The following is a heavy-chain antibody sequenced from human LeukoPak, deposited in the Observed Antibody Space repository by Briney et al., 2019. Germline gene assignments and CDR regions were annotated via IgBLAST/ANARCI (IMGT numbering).Heavy chain of an antibody. CDR1: GASISRSLYY. CDR2: IYYSGST. V-gene: IGHV4-39*01. CDR3: ARHYSGDLYYFDY. J-gene: IGHJ4*02. Sequence: PSETLSLTCTVSGASISRSLYYWGWIRQPPGKGLEWIGTIYYSGSTYYNPSLRSRVTMSVDTSNNHFSLKLSSVTAADTAVYYCARHYSGDLYYFDYWGQGTLVTVSS. D-gene: IGHD4-17*01.